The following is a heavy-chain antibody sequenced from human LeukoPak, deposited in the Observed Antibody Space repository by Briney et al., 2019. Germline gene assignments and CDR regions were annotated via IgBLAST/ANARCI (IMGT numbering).Heavy chain of an antibody. CDR3: AKDRAGINLVRGVITGVMDV. D-gene: IGHD3-10*01. J-gene: IGHJ6*02. CDR2: IWYDGSNK. CDR1: GFTFRNSG. Sequence: GGSLRLSCAASGFTFRNSGMHWVRQAPGKGLEWVAVIWYDGSNKYYRDSVKGPFTISRDSSKNTLYLQMNKLRDEDTAVYYCAKDRAGINLVRGVITGVMDVWGQGTTVTVSS. V-gene: IGHV3-33*06.